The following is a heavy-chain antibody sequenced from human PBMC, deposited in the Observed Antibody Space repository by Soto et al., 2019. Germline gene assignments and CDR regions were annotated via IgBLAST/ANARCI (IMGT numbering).Heavy chain of an antibody. CDR2: IRGSGDKT. CDR1: GFAFNDFA. CDR3: AKGASHAPFEK. V-gene: IGHV3-23*01. J-gene: IGHJ4*02. Sequence: EVHLLESGGDLVLPGGSLRLSCAASGFAFNDFAMNWVRQAPGKGPEWLSTIRGSGDKTFHSDSVKGPFNISRDNSNNKMFLQMNSLRAEDTAIYYCAKGASHAPFEKWGRGTLVTVSS.